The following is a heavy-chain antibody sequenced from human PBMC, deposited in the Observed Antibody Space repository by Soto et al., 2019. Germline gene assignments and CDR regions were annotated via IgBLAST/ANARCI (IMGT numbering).Heavy chain of an antibody. CDR1: GGSISSGGYS. D-gene: IGHD3-10*01. V-gene: IGHV4-30-2*01. Sequence: LSLTCAVSGGSISSGGYSWSWIRQPPGKGLEWIGYIYHSGSTYYNPSLKSRVTISVDRSKNQFSLKLSSVTAADTAVYYCARGSSGSYSNRFDPWGQGTLVT. J-gene: IGHJ5*02. CDR3: ARGSSGSYSNRFDP. CDR2: IYHSGST.